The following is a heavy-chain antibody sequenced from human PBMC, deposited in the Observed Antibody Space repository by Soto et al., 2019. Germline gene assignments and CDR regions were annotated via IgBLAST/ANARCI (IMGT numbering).Heavy chain of an antibody. D-gene: IGHD6-13*01. Sequence: GGSLRLSCAASGFTFATYTMNWVRQAPGKGLEWVSGIYGSGDSTFYADSVKGRFTISRDNSKNTLYLQMNSLRAEDTAVYYCAYSSTPFDYWGQGTLVTVSS. CDR3: AYSSTPFDY. V-gene: IGHV3-23*01. J-gene: IGHJ4*02. CDR2: IYGSGDST. CDR1: GFTFATYT.